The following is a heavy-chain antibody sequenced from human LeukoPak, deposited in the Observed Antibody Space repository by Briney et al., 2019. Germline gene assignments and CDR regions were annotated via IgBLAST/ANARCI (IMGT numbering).Heavy chain of an antibody. J-gene: IGHJ2*01. Sequence: GGSLRLSCAASGFTLSSYAMHWVRQAPGKGLEYVSDIRRNGGSTYYANSVKGRFTISRDISKNALYLHMGSLRAEDMAVYYCERAVGISRRHAGDAYFELGGRSTLVTVPS. D-gene: IGHD3-16*01. V-gene: IGHV3-64*01. CDR3: ERAVGISRRHAGDAYFEL. CDR2: IRRNGGST. CDR1: GFTLSSYA.